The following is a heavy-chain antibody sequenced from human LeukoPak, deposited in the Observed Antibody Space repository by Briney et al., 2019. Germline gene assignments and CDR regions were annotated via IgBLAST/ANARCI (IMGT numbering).Heavy chain of an antibody. CDR1: GFPFSSYP. V-gene: IGHV3-23*01. CDR2: ISGSGGAT. D-gene: IGHD2-2*02. CDR3: AKGGPLGYCTSTSCYTVFH. J-gene: IGHJ4*02. Sequence: PGGSLRLSCAASGFPFSSYPLSWVRQTPRKGPEWVSAISGSGGATYYADSVRGRFTISRDNSKNTLYLQMNSLRAEDTALYYCAKGGPLGYCTSTSCYTVFHWGQGTLVTVSS.